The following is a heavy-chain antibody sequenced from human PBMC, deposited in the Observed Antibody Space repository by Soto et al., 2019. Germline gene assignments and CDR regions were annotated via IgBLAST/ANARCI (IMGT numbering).Heavy chain of an antibody. D-gene: IGHD1-26*01. CDR1: GFTFSSYG. CDR2: ISYDGSNK. Sequence: QVQLVESGGGVVQPGRSLRLSCAASGFTFSSYGMHWVRQAPGKGLEWVAVISYDGSNKYYADSVKGRFTISRDNSKNTLYLQMHSLRAEDTAVYYCAKDAIRTLSIVGASYFDYWGQGTLVTVSS. CDR3: AKDAIRTLSIVGASYFDY. J-gene: IGHJ4*02. V-gene: IGHV3-30*18.